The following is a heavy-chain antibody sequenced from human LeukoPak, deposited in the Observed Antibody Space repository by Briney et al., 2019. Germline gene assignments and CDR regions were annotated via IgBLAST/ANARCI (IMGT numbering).Heavy chain of an antibody. V-gene: IGHV4-34*01. CDR3: ARVHGYYDILTGYYRYYFDY. CDR2: INHSGST. D-gene: IGHD3-9*01. Sequence: SETLSLTCAVYDGSFSGYYWTWIRQPPGKGLEWIGEINHSGSTNYNPSLKSRVTISVYTSKNQFSLKLTSVTAADTAVYYCARVHGYYDILTGYYRYYFDYWGQGTLVTVSS. J-gene: IGHJ4*02. CDR1: DGSFSGYY.